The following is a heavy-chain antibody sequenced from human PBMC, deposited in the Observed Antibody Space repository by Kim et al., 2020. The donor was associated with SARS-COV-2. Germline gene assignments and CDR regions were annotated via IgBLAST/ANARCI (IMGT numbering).Heavy chain of an antibody. Sequence: GGSLRLSCAASGFTFSDYYMSWIRQAPGKGLEWVSYISSSSSYTNYADSVKGRFTISRDNAKNSLYLQMNSLRAEDTAVYYCARPFCLRANGVCYWYFDLWGRGTLVTVSS. V-gene: IGHV3-11*06. CDR2: ISSSSSYT. J-gene: IGHJ2*01. CDR1: GFTFSDYY. CDR3: ARPFCLRANGVCYWYFDL. D-gene: IGHD2-8*01.